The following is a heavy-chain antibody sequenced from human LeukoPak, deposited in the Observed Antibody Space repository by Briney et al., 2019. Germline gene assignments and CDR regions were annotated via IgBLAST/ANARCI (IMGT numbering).Heavy chain of an antibody. J-gene: IGHJ3*02. Sequence: ASVKVSCKASGYTFTGYYMHWVRQAPGQGLEWMGWINPNSGGTNYAQKFQGWVTMTRDTSISTAYMELSRLRSDDTAVYYCAISTDIVVVPAALDIWGQGTMVTVSS. CDR3: AISTDIVVVPAALDI. CDR2: INPNSGGT. V-gene: IGHV1-2*04. D-gene: IGHD2-2*01. CDR1: GYTFTGYY.